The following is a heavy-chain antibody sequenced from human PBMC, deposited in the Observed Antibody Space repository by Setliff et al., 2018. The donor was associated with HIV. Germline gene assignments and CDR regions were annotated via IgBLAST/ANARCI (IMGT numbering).Heavy chain of an antibody. CDR2: IIPIFGTA. Sequence: SVKVSCKASGGTFSSYAISWVRQASGQGLEWMGGIIPIFGTANYAQKFQGRVTITTDESTSTAYMELSSLRSEDTAVYYCARGGYCSGGSCYLFDYWGQGTLVTVSS. CDR1: GGTFSSYA. D-gene: IGHD2-15*01. J-gene: IGHJ4*02. V-gene: IGHV1-69*05. CDR3: ARGGYCSGGSCYLFDY.